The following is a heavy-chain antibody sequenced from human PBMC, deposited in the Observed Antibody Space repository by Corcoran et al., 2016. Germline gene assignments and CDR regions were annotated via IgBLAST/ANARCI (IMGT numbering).Heavy chain of an antibody. CDR2: TSYDGSNK. Sequence: QVQLVESGGGVVQPGRSLRLSCAASGFTFSNYGMHWVRQAPGKGLEWVAVTSYDGSNKDYADTVKGRFTISRDNSKNTLALKMNSLRVEDTAVYYCAKVVGLQSYMYQFDNWGQGALVTVSS. V-gene: IGHV3-30*18. CDR1: GFTFSNYG. D-gene: IGHD2-2*01. J-gene: IGHJ4*02. CDR3: AKVVGLQSYMYQFDN.